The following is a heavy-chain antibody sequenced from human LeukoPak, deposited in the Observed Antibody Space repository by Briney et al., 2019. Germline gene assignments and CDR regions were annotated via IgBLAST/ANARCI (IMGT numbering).Heavy chain of an antibody. CDR3: ARGYYDSSGYYQSPIFDY. CDR1: GDSVSDYY. D-gene: IGHD3-22*01. CDR2: IYYTGST. V-gene: IGHV4-59*02. J-gene: IGHJ4*02. Sequence: SETLSLTCTVSGDSVSDYYWSWIRQSPGKGLEWIGYIYYTGSTSYNPSLRSRVTMSADTSKNQFSLKLNSVTAADTAVYYCARGYYDSSGYYQSPIFDYWGQGTLVTVSS.